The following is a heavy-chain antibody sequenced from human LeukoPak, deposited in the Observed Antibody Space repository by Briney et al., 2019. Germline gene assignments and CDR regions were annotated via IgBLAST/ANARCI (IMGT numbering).Heavy chain of an antibody. CDR3: ARDQDSSGWSVFDY. D-gene: IGHD6-19*01. CDR1: GFTVSSNY. J-gene: IGHJ4*02. Sequence: GGSLRLSCAASGFTVSSNYMSWVRQAPGKGLEWVANIKQDGSEKYYVDSVKGRFTISRDNAKNSLYLQMNSLRAEDTAVYYCARDQDSSGWSVFDYWGQGTLVTVSS. V-gene: IGHV3-7*01. CDR2: IKQDGSEK.